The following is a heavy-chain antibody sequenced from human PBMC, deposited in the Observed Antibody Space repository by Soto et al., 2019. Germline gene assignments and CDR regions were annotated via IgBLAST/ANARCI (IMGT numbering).Heavy chain of an antibody. CDR2: ISDAAGSA. Sequence: GGSLRLSCAASGLTFSTYAMSWVRQVPGKGLEWVSTISDAAGSAYYVVTVKGRFTISRDNSKKTLYLQMNSLRAEDSAVYYCARPYGGKIGDAPDLWGQGTMVTVSS. CDR3: ARPYGGKIGDAPDL. D-gene: IGHD4-17*01. V-gene: IGHV3-23*01. J-gene: IGHJ3*01. CDR1: GLTFSTYA.